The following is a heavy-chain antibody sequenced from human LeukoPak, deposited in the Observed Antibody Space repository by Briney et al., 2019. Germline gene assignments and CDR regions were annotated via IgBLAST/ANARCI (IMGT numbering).Heavy chain of an antibody. CDR2: IYTSGST. J-gene: IGHJ4*02. Sequence: SETLSLTCTVSGGSISGYYWSWIRQPAGKGLEWIGRIYTSGSTNYNPSLKSRVTISLDTSKNQFSLQLNSVTPEDTAVYYCARQWVLDCFDYWGQGTLVTVSS. CDR1: GGSISGYY. CDR3: ARQWVLDCFDY. D-gene: IGHD2-8*02. V-gene: IGHV4-4*07.